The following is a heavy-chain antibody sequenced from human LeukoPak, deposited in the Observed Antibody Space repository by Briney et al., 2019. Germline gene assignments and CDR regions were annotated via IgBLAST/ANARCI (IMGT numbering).Heavy chain of an antibody. CDR1: GFTFSSYA. CDR2: ISGSGGST. J-gene: IGHJ4*02. Sequence: LSGGSLRLSCAASGFTFSSYAMSWVRQAPGKGLEWVSAISGSGGSTYYADSVKGRFTISRDNSKNTLYLQMNSLRAEGTAVYYCAKDPTYSYGWYWGQGTLVTVSS. CDR3: AKDPTYSYGWY. V-gene: IGHV3-23*01. D-gene: IGHD5-18*01.